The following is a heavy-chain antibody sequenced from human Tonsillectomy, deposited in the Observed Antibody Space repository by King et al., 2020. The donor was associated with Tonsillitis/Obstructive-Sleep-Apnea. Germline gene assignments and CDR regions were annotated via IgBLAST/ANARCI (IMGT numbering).Heavy chain of an antibody. CDR1: GGSISSYY. CDR2: IYYSGST. D-gene: IGHD6-19*01. V-gene: IGHV4-59*01. Sequence: QLQESGPGLVKPSETLSLTCTFSGGSISSYYWSWIRQPPGKGLEWIGYIYYSGSTNYNPSLKSRVTMSVDTSKNQFSLKLSSVTAADTAVYYCARDGALAVFYWYFDLWARGPLVTVPS. CDR3: ARDGALAVFYWYFDL. J-gene: IGHJ2*01.